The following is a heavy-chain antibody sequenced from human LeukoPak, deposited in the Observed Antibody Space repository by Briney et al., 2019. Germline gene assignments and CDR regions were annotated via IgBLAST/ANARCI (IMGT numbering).Heavy chain of an antibody. J-gene: IGHJ6*04. CDR3: ARDLNWNVKDYYYGMDV. CDR1: GYTFTSYY. CDR2: INPSGGST. Sequence: ASVKVSCKASGYTFTSYYMHWVRQAPGQGLEWMGIINPSGGSTSYAQKFQGRVTMTRDTSTSTVYMELSSLRYEDTGVYYCARDLNWNVKDYYYGMDVWGKGITVTVSS. D-gene: IGHD1-1*01. V-gene: IGHV1-46*01.